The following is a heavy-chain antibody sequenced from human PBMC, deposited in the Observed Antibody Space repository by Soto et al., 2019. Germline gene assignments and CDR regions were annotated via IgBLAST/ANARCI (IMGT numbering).Heavy chain of an antibody. D-gene: IGHD5-18*01. CDR2: IWYDGSNK. CDR3: GRDGALGDTAVVDS. J-gene: IGHJ4*02. Sequence: QVQLVESGGGVVQPGKSLRLSCAASGFTFSTYGMHWVRQAPGKGLEWVAVIWYDGSNKYHGDSLKGRFTISRGKSKNTLYLQINNLRAEDTAVYYCGRDGALGDTAVVDSWGQGTLVTVSS. V-gene: IGHV3-33*01. CDR1: GFTFSTYG.